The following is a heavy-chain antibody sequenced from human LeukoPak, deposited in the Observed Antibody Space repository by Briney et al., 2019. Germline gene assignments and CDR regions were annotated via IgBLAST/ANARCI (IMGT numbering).Heavy chain of an antibody. CDR1: GGSISSGSYY. J-gene: IGHJ6*03. V-gene: IGHV4-61*02. CDR2: IYTSGST. CDR3: ARGGAGIAFYYYYMDV. Sequence: SETLSLTCTVSGGSISSGSYYWCWIRQPAGKGLEWIGRIYTSGSTNYNPSLKSRVTISVDTSKNQFSLKLSSVTAADTAVYYCARGGAGIAFYYYYMDVWGKGTTVTVSS. D-gene: IGHD6-13*01.